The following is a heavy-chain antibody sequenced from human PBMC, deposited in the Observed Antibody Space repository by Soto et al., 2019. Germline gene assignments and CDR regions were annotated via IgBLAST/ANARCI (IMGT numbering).Heavy chain of an antibody. CDR3: ARDGLRWDNWFAP. CDR1: GFTFSSYG. V-gene: IGHV3-33*01. J-gene: IGHJ5*02. Sequence: QVQLVESGGGVVQPGRSLRLSCAASGFTFSSYGMHWVRQAPGKGLEWVAVIWYDGSNKYYADSVKGRFTISRDNSKNTLYLQMNSLRAEDTAVYYCARDGLRWDNWFAPWGQGTLVTVSS. CDR2: IWYDGSNK. D-gene: IGHD4-17*01.